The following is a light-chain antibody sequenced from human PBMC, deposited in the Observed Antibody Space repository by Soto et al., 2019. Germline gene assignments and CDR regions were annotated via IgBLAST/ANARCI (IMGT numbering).Light chain of an antibody. CDR1: SSNIGAVYD. CDR3: QSYDSSLSGYV. Sequence: QSVLTQPPSVSGAPGQRVTISCTGSSSNIGAVYDVHWYQQYPGTAPKLLIYGNSNRPSGVPDRFSGSKSGTSASLAIGGLQAEDEAEYYCQSYDSSLSGYVFGTGTKVTVL. J-gene: IGLJ1*01. V-gene: IGLV1-40*01. CDR2: GNS.